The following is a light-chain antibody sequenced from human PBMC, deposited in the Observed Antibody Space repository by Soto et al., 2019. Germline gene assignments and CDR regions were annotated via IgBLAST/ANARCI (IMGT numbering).Light chain of an antibody. V-gene: IGLV2-11*01. J-gene: IGLJ2*01. CDR2: EVR. CDR3: SSYTSSNTLKL. Sequence: QSALTQPRSVSGSPGQSVTISCTGTSSDVGGYNYVSWYQQHPGTAPKLMIYEVRNRPSGVSDRFSASKSANTASLTISGLQAEDEADYFCSSYTSSNTLKLFGGGTKLTVL. CDR1: SSDVGGYNY.